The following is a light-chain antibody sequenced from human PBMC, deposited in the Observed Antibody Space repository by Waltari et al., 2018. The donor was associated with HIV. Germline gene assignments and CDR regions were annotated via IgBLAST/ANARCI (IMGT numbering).Light chain of an antibody. V-gene: IGLV3-10*01. CDR3: YSTDSSGFGV. CDR2: EDS. CDR1: ALPKKY. Sequence: SYELTQPPSVSVSPGQTARITCSGDALPKKYAYWYQQKSGKAPVLVIYEDSKRPSGFPERRAGSRSGKMATLTISGAQVEDEGDYHCYSTDSSGFGVFGGGTKLTVL. J-gene: IGLJ2*01.